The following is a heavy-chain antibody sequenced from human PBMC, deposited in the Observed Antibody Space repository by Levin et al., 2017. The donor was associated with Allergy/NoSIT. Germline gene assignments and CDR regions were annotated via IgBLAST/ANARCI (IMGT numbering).Heavy chain of an antibody. J-gene: IGHJ6*02. D-gene: IGHD6-13*01. CDR2: ITGNGGGT. Sequence: GGSLRLSCAASGFNFGSYAMSWVRQAPGKGLEWGSSITGNGGGTAYADSVKGRFTISRDNSKNTLYLQMNSLSGEDTALYYCAKGVAAALDHSMDVWGQGTTVTVSS. CDR1: GFNFGSYA. V-gene: IGHV3-23*01. CDR3: AKGVAAALDHSMDV.